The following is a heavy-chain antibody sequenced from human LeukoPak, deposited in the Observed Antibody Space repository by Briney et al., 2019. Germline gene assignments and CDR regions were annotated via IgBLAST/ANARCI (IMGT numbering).Heavy chain of an antibody. Sequence: ASVKVSCKASGYTFTSYDINWVRQATGQGLEWMGWMNPNSGNTGYAQKFQGRVTMTRNTSISTAYMELRSLRSDDTAVYYCAREGYCSGGSCYLVFWGQGTLVTVSS. D-gene: IGHD2-15*01. CDR2: MNPNSGNT. CDR3: AREGYCSGGSCYLVF. J-gene: IGHJ4*02. CDR1: GYTFTSYD. V-gene: IGHV1-8*01.